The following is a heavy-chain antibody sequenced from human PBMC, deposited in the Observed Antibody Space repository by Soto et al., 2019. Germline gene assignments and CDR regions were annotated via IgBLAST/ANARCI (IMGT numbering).Heavy chain of an antibody. CDR3: ARGGSSWLRGGYNWFDP. Sequence: SETLSLTCAVYGGSFSGYYWGWIRQPPGKGLEWIGEINHSGSTNYNPSLKSRVTISVDTSKNQFSLKLSSVTAADTAVYYCARGGSSWLRGGYNWFDPWGQGTLVTVSS. V-gene: IGHV4-34*01. CDR1: GGSFSGYY. D-gene: IGHD6-13*01. J-gene: IGHJ5*02. CDR2: INHSGST.